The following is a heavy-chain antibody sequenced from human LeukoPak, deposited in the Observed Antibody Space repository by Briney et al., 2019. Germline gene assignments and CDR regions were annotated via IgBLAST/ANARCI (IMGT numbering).Heavy chain of an antibody. CDR2: INTSGSA. Sequence: SETPSLTCTVSGGSISSYYWTWIRQPAGKGLEWIGRINTSGSANYKPSLKSRVTMSVDTSKNQFSLKLTSVSAADTAVYYCARDNRGYDYWGQGTLVTVSS. J-gene: IGHJ4*02. D-gene: IGHD3-16*01. CDR1: GGSISSYY. CDR3: ARDNRGYDY. V-gene: IGHV4-4*07.